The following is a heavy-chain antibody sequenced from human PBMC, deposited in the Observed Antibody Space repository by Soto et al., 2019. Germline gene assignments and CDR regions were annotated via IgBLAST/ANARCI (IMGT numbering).Heavy chain of an antibody. CDR2: VIPILGQA. J-gene: IGHJ4*02. V-gene: IGHV1-69*01. CDR3: ARVGGVGAPPGTDF. CDR1: GGTFSSYV. D-gene: IGHD1-26*01. Sequence: QLVQSGAEVKKPGSSVKISCKASGGTFSSYVISWLRQAPGQGLEWMGGVIPILGQAYYAPNLQGRVTITADDSTRTAYMELNRLPSADTAVYFCARVGGVGAPPGTDFWGQGTLVTVSS.